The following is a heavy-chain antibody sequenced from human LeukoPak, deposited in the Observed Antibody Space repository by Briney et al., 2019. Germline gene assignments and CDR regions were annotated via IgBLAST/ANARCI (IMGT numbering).Heavy chain of an antibody. CDR2: IRNKANSYAT. CDR3: SRLIEAAGTSFDY. CDR1: GFTFSGSA. D-gene: IGHD6-13*01. J-gene: IGHJ4*02. Sequence: GGSLKLSCAAPGFTFSGSAMHWVRQASGKGLEWVGRIRNKANSYATAYAASVNGRFTISRDDSKNTAYLHMNSLKIEDTAVYYCSRLIEAAGTSFDYWGQGTLVTVSS. V-gene: IGHV3-73*01.